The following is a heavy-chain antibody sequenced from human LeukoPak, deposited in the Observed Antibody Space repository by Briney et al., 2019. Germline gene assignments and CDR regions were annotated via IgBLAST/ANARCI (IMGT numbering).Heavy chain of an antibody. Sequence: PSETLSLTCTVSGGSFISSSYYWGWVRQPPGRGLEWIGEINHSGSINYNPSLKSRVTISVDTSKNQFSLKLSSVTAADTAVYYCARARSGKWGFDYWGQGTLVTVSS. V-gene: IGHV4-39*07. J-gene: IGHJ4*02. CDR2: INHSGSI. CDR3: ARARSGKWGFDY. D-gene: IGHD1-26*01. CDR1: GGSFISSSYY.